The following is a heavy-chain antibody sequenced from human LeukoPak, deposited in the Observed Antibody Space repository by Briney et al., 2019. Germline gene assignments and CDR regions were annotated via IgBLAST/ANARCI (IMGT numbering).Heavy chain of an antibody. CDR2: ISAYYRNT. CDR1: GYTCTSYG. Sequence: ASVKVSCKASGYTCTSYGISRVRQAPGQGREWMGWISAYYRNTKYAQKLQGRVTMTPDTSTSTAYMELRSLRSDDTALYYCARDPSPSATVDPFDYWGQGTLVTVS. J-gene: IGHJ4*02. V-gene: IGHV1-18*01. CDR3: ARDPSPSATVDPFDY. D-gene: IGHD4-23*01.